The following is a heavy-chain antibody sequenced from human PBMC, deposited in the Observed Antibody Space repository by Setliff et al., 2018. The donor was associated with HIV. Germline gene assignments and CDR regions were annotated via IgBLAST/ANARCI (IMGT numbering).Heavy chain of an antibody. J-gene: IGHJ5*02. Sequence: GESLKISCEASGFTFSDFYMSWIRQAPGKGLEWIAYISGTGNTVYHSASVRGRFSISRDNANRSVSLEMRSLRGDDTAVYYCARGWQHVIPFDHWGQGTLVTVSS. CDR1: GFTFSDFY. D-gene: IGHD6-6*01. CDR3: ARGWQHVIPFDH. V-gene: IGHV3-11*04. CDR2: ISGTGNTV.